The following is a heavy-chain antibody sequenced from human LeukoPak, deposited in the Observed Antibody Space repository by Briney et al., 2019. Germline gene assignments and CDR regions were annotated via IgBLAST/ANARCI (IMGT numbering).Heavy chain of an antibody. CDR3: AREGVAADY. CDR2: ITSSGTTM. V-gene: IGHV3-48*03. D-gene: IGHD6-13*01. J-gene: IGHJ4*02. Sequence: HGGSLRLSCAASGFTFSSYEMNWVRQAPGKGLEWVAYITSSGTTMYYADSVRGRFIISRDNAKNSLYPQMNSLRAEDTAVYYCAREGVAADYWGQGTLVTVSS. CDR1: GFTFSSYE.